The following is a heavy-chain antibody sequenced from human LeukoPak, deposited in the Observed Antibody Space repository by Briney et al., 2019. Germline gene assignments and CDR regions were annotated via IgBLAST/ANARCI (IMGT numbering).Heavy chain of an antibody. CDR1: GGSISSYY. V-gene: IGHV4-4*07. CDR3: AMTAAAGNYYYYGMDV. CDR2: IYTSGST. Sequence: PSETLSLTCTVSGGSISSYYWSWIRQPAGKGLEWIGRIYTSGSTNYNPSLKSRVTMSVDTSKNQFSLKLSSVTAADTAVYYCAMTAAAGNYYYYGMDVWGQGTTVTVSS. J-gene: IGHJ6*02. D-gene: IGHD6-13*01.